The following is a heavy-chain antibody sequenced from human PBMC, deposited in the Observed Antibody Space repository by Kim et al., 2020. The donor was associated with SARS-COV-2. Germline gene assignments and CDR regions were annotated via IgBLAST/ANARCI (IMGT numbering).Heavy chain of an antibody. CDR1: GFSFSTSV. CDR3: AKIYPRDYYPSDDY. CDR2: ISAGGDT. V-gene: IGHV3-23*01. J-gene: IGHJ4*02. D-gene: IGHD3-10*01. Sequence: GGSLRLSCAASGFSFSTSVMSWVRQAPGEGLEWVSSISAGGDTYYSGSVKGRFYLSRDNSKNTLYLQMNSLRAEDTAIYYCAKIYPRDYYPSDDYWGQGTLVTVSS.